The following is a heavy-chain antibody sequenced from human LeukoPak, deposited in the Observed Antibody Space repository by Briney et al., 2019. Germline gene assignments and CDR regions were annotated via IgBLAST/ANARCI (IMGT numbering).Heavy chain of an antibody. Sequence: GGSLRLSCAASGFTFSSYAMSWVRQAPGKGLEWVSAISGSGGSTYYADSVKGRFTISRDNSKDTLYLQMNSLRAEDTAVYYCAKDRAWYDVVFFFDYWGQGTLVTVSS. D-gene: IGHD1-1*01. V-gene: IGHV3-23*01. CDR1: GFTFSSYA. CDR2: ISGSGGST. CDR3: AKDRAWYDVVFFFDY. J-gene: IGHJ4*02.